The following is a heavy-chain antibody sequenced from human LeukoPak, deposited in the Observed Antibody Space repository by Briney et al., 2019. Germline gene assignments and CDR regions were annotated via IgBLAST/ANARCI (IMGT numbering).Heavy chain of an antibody. CDR1: EYTFTGYY. CDR3: ARDLGSGDGVRVFDY. V-gene: IGHV1-2*04. Sequence: ASVKVSCKASEYTFTGYYMHWVRQAPGQGLEWMGWINPNSGGTNYAQKFQGWVTMTRDTSISTAYMELSRLRSDDTAVYYCARDLGSGDGVRVFDYWGQGTLVTVSS. CDR2: INPNSGGT. D-gene: IGHD2-8*01. J-gene: IGHJ4*02.